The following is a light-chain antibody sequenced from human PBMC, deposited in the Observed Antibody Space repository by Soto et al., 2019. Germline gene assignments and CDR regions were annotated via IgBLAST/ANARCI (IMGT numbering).Light chain of an antibody. V-gene: IGLV1-40*01. Sequence: QSVLTQPPSVSGAPGQRVTISCTGSSSNIGSTYDVQWYQQLPGTAPKLLIHGNTNRPSAVPDRFSGSKSGSSASLSITGLQADDEADYHCPTYEDSLGVHYVFATATKVNVL. CDR3: PTYEDSLGVHYV. J-gene: IGLJ1*01. CDR2: GNT. CDR1: SSNIGSTYD.